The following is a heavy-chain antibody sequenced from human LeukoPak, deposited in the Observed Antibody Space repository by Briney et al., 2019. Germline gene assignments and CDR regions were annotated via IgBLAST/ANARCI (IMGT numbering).Heavy chain of an antibody. Sequence: GGSLRLSCAASGFTFNTYAMNWVRQAPGKGLEWVASISSSSGYIFYADSVKGRFTVSRDSAKNSLYLQISNLRAEDTALYYCARDRGYCSSGSCYGLYFDSWGQGTLVTVSS. V-gene: IGHV3-21*01. CDR2: ISSSSGYI. CDR3: ARDRGYCSSGSCYGLYFDS. CDR1: GFTFNTYA. J-gene: IGHJ4*02. D-gene: IGHD2-15*01.